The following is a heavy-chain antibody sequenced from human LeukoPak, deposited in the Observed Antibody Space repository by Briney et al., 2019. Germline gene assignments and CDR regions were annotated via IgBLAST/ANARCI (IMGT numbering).Heavy chain of an antibody. V-gene: IGHV4-39*01. D-gene: IGHD3-9*01. Sequence: SETLSLTCTVSGGSISSSSYYWGWIRQPPGKGLEWIGSIYYSGSTYYNPSLKSRVTISVDTSKNQFSLKLSSVTAADTAVYYCARFKDTHYDILTGYYPDAFDIWGQGTMVTVSS. CDR3: ARFKDTHYDILTGYYPDAFDI. J-gene: IGHJ3*02. CDR1: GGSISSSSYY. CDR2: IYYSGST.